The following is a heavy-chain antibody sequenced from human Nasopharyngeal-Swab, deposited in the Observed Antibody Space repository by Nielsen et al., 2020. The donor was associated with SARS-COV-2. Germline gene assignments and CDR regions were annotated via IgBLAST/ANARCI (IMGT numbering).Heavy chain of an antibody. D-gene: IGHD2-2*01. J-gene: IGHJ6*03. CDR3: AREYCGPTTCQRDTDYYYMDV. Sequence: SETLSLTCTVSGYSITSGGSYLTWIRQHTGEGLEWIGYIDYSGSTYYNPSLKSRISMSADTSKNQFSLRLTSVTAADTAVYYCAREYCGPTTCQRDTDYYYMDVWGEGTTVTVSS. CDR1: GYSITSGGSY. V-gene: IGHV4-31*03. CDR2: IDYSGST.